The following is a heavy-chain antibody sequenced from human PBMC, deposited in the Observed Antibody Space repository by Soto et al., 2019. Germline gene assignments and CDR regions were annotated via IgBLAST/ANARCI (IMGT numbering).Heavy chain of an antibody. CDR3: AKSPGGYYYGMDV. CDR1: GFTFDDYA. J-gene: IGHJ6*02. CDR2: ITWNSNNI. Sequence: SLRLSCAASGFTFDDYAMHWVRQVPGKGLEWVSGITWNSNNIGYADSVKRRFTISRDNAKNSLFLQLNSLRVEDTALYYCAKSPGGYYYGMDVWGQGTTVTVSS. D-gene: IGHD1-1*01. V-gene: IGHV3-9*01.